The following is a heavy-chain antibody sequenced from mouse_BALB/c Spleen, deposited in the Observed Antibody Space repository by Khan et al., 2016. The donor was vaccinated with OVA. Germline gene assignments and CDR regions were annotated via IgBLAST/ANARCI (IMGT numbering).Heavy chain of an antibody. V-gene: IGHV14-4*02. CDR3: NERGGYAMDY. Sequence: VQLQQFGAELVRSGASVKLSCTASDFNIKDYYIHWVKQRPEQGLEWIGWIDPENGNTEYAPKFQGKATMTADTSSNTAYLQLSSLTSEDTAVYDCNERGGYAMDYWGQGTSVTVSS. CDR1: DFNIKDYY. J-gene: IGHJ4*01. CDR2: IDPENGNT.